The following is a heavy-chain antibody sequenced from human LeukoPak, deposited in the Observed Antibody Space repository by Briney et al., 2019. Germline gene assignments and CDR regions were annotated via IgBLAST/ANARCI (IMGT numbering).Heavy chain of an antibody. CDR3: ANDDFGASGLPDY. CDR1: GFTFTYYW. D-gene: IGHD4-17*01. V-gene: IGHV3-74*01. Sequence: GGSLRLSCAASGFTFTYYWMHWVRPAPGKGLVWVARINGDGSSTNYADSVKGRFTISRDNAKNTLYLQMNSLRAEDTAVYYCANDDFGASGLPDYWGQGTLVTVSS. CDR2: INGDGSST. J-gene: IGHJ4*02.